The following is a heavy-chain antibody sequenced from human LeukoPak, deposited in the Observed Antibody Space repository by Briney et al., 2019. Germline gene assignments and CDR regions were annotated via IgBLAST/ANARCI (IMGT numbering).Heavy chain of an antibody. D-gene: IGHD3-3*01. J-gene: IGHJ4*02. CDR2: IYYSGST. CDR1: GGSISSYY. V-gene: IGHV4-59*01. Sequence: SETLSLTCTVSGGSISSYYWSWIRQPPGKGLEWIGDIYYSGSTNYNPSLKSRVTISVDTSKNQFSLKLSSVTAADTDVYYCARDGVQASAYYLDYFDYWGQGTLVTVSS. CDR3: ARDGVQASAYYLDYFDY.